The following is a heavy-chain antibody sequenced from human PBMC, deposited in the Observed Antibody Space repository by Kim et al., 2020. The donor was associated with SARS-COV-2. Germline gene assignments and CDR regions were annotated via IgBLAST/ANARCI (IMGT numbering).Heavy chain of an antibody. Sequence: GGSLRLSCAASGFTVSSNYMSWVRQAPGKGLEWVSVIYSGGSTYYADSVKGRFTISRDNSKNTLYLQMNSLRAEDTAVYYCAREKDSYGLDYYYGMDVWGQGTTVTVSS. CDR3: AREKDSYGLDYYYGMDV. V-gene: IGHV3-53*01. CDR1: GFTVSSNY. CDR2: IYSGGST. J-gene: IGHJ6*02. D-gene: IGHD5-18*01.